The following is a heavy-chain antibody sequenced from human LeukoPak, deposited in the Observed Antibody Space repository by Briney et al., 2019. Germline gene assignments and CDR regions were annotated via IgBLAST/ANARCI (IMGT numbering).Heavy chain of an antibody. V-gene: IGHV5-51*01. D-gene: IGHD3-22*01. CDR1: GYHFIHYW. CDR2: IYPADSDT. J-gene: IGHJ4*02. Sequence: GESLKISCEASGYHFIHYWIGWVRPVPGKGLEWMGIIYPADSDTKYSPSFHGQVTISADKSISTAYLQLVNLKPSDTAIYYCARRNWNSGYYLDLWGQGTPVTVSS. CDR3: ARRNWNSGYYLDL.